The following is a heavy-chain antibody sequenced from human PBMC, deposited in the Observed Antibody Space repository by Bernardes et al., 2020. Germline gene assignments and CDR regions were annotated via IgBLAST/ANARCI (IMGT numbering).Heavy chain of an antibody. CDR1: GYTFISYG. CDR3: ARAGYYYDRSGYLGLDY. Sequence: ASVKVSCKASGYTFISYGISWVRQAPGQGLEWMGWISAYNGNTNYARKVLGRVTMTTDTSTSTAYMELRSLRSDDTAVYYCARAGYYYDRSGYLGLDYWGQGTLVTVSS. D-gene: IGHD3-22*01. J-gene: IGHJ4*02. CDR2: ISAYNGNT. V-gene: IGHV1-18*01.